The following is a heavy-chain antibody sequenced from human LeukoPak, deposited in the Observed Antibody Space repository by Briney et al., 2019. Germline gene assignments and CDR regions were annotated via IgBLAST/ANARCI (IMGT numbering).Heavy chain of an antibody. J-gene: IGHJ4*02. CDR1: GFTFSSYW. Sequence: TGGSLRLSCAASGFTFSSYWMSWVRQAPGKGPEWVANIKQDGSEKYYVDSVKGRFTISRDNAKNSLYLQMNSLRGEDTAVYYCARCSGGNKIPGYYRGQGTLVTVPS. CDR2: IKQDGSEK. CDR3: ARCSGGNKIPGYY. D-gene: IGHD4-23*01. V-gene: IGHV3-7*05.